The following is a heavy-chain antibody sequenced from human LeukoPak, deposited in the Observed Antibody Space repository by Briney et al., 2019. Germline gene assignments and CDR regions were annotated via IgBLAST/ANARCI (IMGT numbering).Heavy chain of an antibody. V-gene: IGHV4-34*01. CDR3: ARREVLYYYDSSGSPPYFDY. CDR2: INHSGST. CDR1: GGSFSGYY. J-gene: IGHJ4*02. D-gene: IGHD3-22*01. Sequence: SETLSLTCAVYGGSFSGYYWSWIRQPPGKGLEWIGEINHSGSTNYNPSLRSRVTISVDTSKNQFSLKLSSVTAADPAVYSCARREVLYYYDSSGSPPYFDYWGQGTLVTVSS.